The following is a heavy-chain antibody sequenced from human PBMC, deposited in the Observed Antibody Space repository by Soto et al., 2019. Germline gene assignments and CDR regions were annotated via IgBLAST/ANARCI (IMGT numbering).Heavy chain of an antibody. D-gene: IGHD5-18*01. CDR2: ISTSNENM. V-gene: IGHV1-18*04. CDR3: GYVGGHNTGDYSFDV. Sequence: GASVKVPCKVSGWTFTSNGIGWVRQAAGQGLEGLGWISTSNENMDSAPKLEDTLNMTTDTSTTTAYMELRNLKADDTALYYYGYVGGHNTGDYSFDVWGQGTPVTVSS. J-gene: IGHJ4*02. CDR1: GWTFTSNG.